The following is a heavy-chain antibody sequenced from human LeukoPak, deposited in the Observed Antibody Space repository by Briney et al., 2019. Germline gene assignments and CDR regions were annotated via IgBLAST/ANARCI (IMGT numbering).Heavy chain of an antibody. V-gene: IGHV1-2*06. D-gene: IGHD6-19*01. CDR3: ARGSIAVAGFGY. Sequence: ASVKVSCKASGYTFTGYYMHWARQAPGQGLEWMGRINPNNGGTSYAQKFQGRVTMTRDTSTSTVYMELSSLRSEDTAVYYCARGSIAVAGFGYWGQGTLVTVSS. J-gene: IGHJ4*02. CDR2: INPNNGGT. CDR1: GYTFTGYY.